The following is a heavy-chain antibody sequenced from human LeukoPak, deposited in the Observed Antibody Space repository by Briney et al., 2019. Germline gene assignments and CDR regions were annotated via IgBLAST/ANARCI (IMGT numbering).Heavy chain of an antibody. CDR1: GGSISTSSYY. CDR3: AIPQYGVKVFDY. CDR2: FYYTGST. D-gene: IGHD4/OR15-4a*01. V-gene: IGHV4-39*01. J-gene: IGHJ4*02. Sequence: SSETLSLTCTVSGGSISTSSYYWGWIRQPPGKGLEWIGNFYYTGSTYYNPSLKSRVTISVDTSKNQFSLKLSSVTAADTAVYYCAIPQYGVKVFDYWGQGTLVTVSS.